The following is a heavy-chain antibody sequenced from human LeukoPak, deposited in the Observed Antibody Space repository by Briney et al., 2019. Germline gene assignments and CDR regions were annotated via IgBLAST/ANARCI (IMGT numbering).Heavy chain of an antibody. Sequence: ASVKVSCKASGYTFTSYYMHWVRQALGQGLEWMGIINPSGGSTSYAQKFQGRVTMTSDMSTSTVYMELSSLRSEDTDEYYCARDHRSTYYYDSSGYLSPSPFDYWGQGTLVTVSS. CDR2: INPSGGST. V-gene: IGHV1-46*01. D-gene: IGHD3-22*01. CDR1: GYTFTSYY. J-gene: IGHJ4*02. CDR3: ARDHRSTYYYDSSGYLSPSPFDY.